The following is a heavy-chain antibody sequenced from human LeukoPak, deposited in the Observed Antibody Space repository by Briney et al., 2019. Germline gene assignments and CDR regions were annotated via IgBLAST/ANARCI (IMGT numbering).Heavy chain of an antibody. CDR3: ARERITMVRGSPIDPDSQDYYYGMDV. CDR1: GFTFSSYG. CDR2: IWYDGSNK. Sequence: GGSLRLSCAASGFTFSSYGMHWVRQAPGKGLEWVAVIWYDGSNKYYADSVKGRFTISRDNSKNTLYLQMNSLRAEDTAVYYCARERITMVRGSPIDPDSQDYYYGMDVWGKGTTVTVSS. V-gene: IGHV3-33*01. J-gene: IGHJ6*04. D-gene: IGHD3-10*01.